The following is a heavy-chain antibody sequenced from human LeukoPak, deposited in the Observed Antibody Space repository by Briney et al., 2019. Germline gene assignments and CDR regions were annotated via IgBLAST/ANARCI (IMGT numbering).Heavy chain of an antibody. CDR2: ISYDGSNK. Sequence: PGGSLRLSCAASGFTFSSYAMHWVRQAPGKGLEWVAVISYDGSNKYYADSVKGRFTISGDNSKNTLYLQMNSLRAEDTAVYYCARVGSYYDSSGYLDYWGQGTLVTVSS. V-gene: IGHV3-30-3*01. CDR1: GFTFSSYA. J-gene: IGHJ4*02. D-gene: IGHD3-22*01. CDR3: ARVGSYYDSSGYLDY.